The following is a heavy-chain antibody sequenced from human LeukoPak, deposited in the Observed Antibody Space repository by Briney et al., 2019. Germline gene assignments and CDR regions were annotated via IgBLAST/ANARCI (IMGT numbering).Heavy chain of an antibody. CDR1: GFTFSNAW. CDR3: TTEGLYCSSTSCYDLNY. J-gene: IGHJ4*02. V-gene: IGHV3-15*01. D-gene: IGHD2-2*01. CDR2: IKSKTDGGTT. Sequence: GGSLRLSCAASGFTFSNAWMSWVRQAPGKGLEWVGRIKSKTDGGTTDYAAPVKGRFTISRDDSKNTLYLQMNSLKTEDTVVYYCTTEGLYCSSTSCYDLNYWGQGTLVTVSS.